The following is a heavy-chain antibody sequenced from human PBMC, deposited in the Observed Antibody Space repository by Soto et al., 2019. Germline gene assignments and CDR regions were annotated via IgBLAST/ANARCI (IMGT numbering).Heavy chain of an antibody. CDR2: IYNDGTYS. J-gene: IGHJ4*02. CDR3: TRGPRPISTGTGDY. D-gene: IGHD3-10*01. CDR1: GFIFKMYW. Sequence: GGSLRLSCAASGFIFKMYWMHWVRQSPGKGLVWISRIYNDGTYSDYADSVRGRFTISRDNVNHTLYLQMNNLRAEDSGLYYCTRGPRPISTGTGDYWGQGTQVTVSS. V-gene: IGHV3-74*01.